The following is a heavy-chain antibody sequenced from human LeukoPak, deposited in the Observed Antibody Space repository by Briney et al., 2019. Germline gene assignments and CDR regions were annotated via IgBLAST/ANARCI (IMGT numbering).Heavy chain of an antibody. CDR1: GFTFSSYA. Sequence: PGGSLRLSCAASGFTFSSYAMGWVRQAPGKGLEWVSGIDGSGGTYYADSVKGRVTISRDNAKNTLYLQMNGLRADDTAVYYCAKEQNIRGVIIMVDSWGQGTLVIVSS. CDR3: AKEQNIRGVIIMVDS. D-gene: IGHD3-10*01. V-gene: IGHV3-23*01. CDR2: IDGSGGT. J-gene: IGHJ4*02.